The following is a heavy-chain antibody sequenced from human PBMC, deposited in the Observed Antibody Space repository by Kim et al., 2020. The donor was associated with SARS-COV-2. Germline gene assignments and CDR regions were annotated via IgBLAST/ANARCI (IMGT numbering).Heavy chain of an antibody. J-gene: IGHJ4*02. CDR3: AKDHGVVVISNDFDY. V-gene: IGHV3-23*01. CDR1: GFTFSSYA. D-gene: IGHD3-22*01. CDR2: ISGSGGST. Sequence: GGSLRLSCAASGFTFSSYAMSWVRQAPGKGLEWVSAISGSGGSTYYADSVKGRFTISRDNSKNTLYLQMNSLRAEDTAVYYCAKDHGVVVISNDFDYWGQGTLVTVSS.